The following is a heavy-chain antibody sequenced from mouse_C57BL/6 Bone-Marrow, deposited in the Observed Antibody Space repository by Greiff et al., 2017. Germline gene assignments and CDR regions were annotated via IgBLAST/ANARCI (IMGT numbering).Heavy chain of an antibody. V-gene: IGHV1-64*01. Sequence: QVQLQQPGAELVKPGASVKLSCKASGYTFTSYWMHWVKQRPGQGLEWIGMINPNSGSTNYNEKFKSKATLTVDKSSSTAYMQLSSLTSEASAVYYGARFLYYYGCGSDYWGQGTTLTVSS. J-gene: IGHJ2*01. CDR3: ARFLYYYGCGSDY. CDR2: INPNSGST. CDR1: GYTFTSYW. D-gene: IGHD1-1*01.